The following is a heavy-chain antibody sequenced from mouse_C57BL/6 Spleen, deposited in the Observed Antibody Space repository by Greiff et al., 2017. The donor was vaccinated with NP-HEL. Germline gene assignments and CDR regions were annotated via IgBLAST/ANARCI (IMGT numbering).Heavy chain of an antibody. CDR2: IRLKSDNYAT. Sequence: VQLKESGGGLVQPGGSMKLSCVASGFTFSNYWMNWVRQSPEKGLEWVAQIRLKSDNYATHYAESVKGRFTISRDDSKSSVYLQMNNLRAEDTGIYYCTRITTPDVWGTGTTVTVSS. CDR3: TRITTPDV. J-gene: IGHJ1*03. V-gene: IGHV6-3*01. D-gene: IGHD1-1*01. CDR1: GFTFSNYW.